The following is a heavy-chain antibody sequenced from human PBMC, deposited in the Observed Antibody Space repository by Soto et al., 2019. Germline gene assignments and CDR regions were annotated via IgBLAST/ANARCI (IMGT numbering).Heavy chain of an antibody. D-gene: IGHD3-10*01. V-gene: IGHV3-30-3*01. CDR2: ISYDGSNK. CDR1: GFTFSSYA. J-gene: IGHJ4*02. CDR3: ARDHRGYYGSGSHLDY. Sequence: QVQLVESGGGVVQPGRSLRLSCAASGFTFSSYAMHWVRQAPGKGLEWVAGISYDGSNKYYADSVKGRFTISRDNFKNTLYLQMNSLRAEDTAVYYCARDHRGYYGSGSHLDYWGQGTLVTASS.